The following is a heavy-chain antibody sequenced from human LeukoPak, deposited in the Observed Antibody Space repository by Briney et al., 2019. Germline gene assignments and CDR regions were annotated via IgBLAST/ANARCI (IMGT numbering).Heavy chain of an antibody. D-gene: IGHD6-19*01. CDR1: GYSISSGYY. Sequence: PSETLSLTCAVSGYSISSGYYWGWIRQPPGKGLEWIGNIYHSGSTYYNPSLKSRATISVDPTKNQFSLKRNPVTAADTAVYYCARAPGQWLARGLDYWGQGTLVTVSS. CDR3: ARAPGQWLARGLDY. CDR2: IYHSGST. V-gene: IGHV4-38-2*01. J-gene: IGHJ4*02.